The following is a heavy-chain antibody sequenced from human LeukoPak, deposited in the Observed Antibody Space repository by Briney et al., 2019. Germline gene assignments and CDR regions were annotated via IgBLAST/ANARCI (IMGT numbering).Heavy chain of an antibody. V-gene: IGHV1-18*01. CDR3: ARDSSGWIPDY. CDR1: GYTFSVYG. Sequence: ASVKVSCKASGYTFSVYGISWVRQAPGQGLEWMGWISAYNGNTKYTQKFQGRVTMTTDTSTSTAYMELRSLRSDDTAVYYCARDSSGWIPDYWGQGTLVTVSS. D-gene: IGHD6-19*01. CDR2: ISAYNGNT. J-gene: IGHJ4*02.